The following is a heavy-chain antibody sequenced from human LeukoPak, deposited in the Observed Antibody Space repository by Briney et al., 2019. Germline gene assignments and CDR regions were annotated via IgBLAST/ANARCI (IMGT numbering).Heavy chain of an antibody. V-gene: IGHV4-61*02. CDR2: IYTSGST. CDR3: AREAPMAGGPFDY. CDR1: GGSISSGSYY. Sequence: SETLSLTCTVSGGSISSGSYYWSWIRQPVGKGLEWIGRIYTSGSTNYNPSLKSRVTISVDTSKNQFSLKLSSVTAADTAVYYCAREAPMAGGPFDYWGQGTLVTVSS. D-gene: IGHD4-23*01. J-gene: IGHJ4*02.